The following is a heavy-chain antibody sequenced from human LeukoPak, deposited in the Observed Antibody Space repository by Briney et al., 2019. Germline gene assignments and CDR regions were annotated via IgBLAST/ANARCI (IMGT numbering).Heavy chain of an antibody. CDR2: VYYSGST. V-gene: IGHV4-39*01. D-gene: IGHD2-2*01. Sequence: SETLSLTCTVSGGSISSSSYYWGWIRQPPVQGLEWIGSVYYSGSTYYNPSLKSRVTISVDTSKNQFSLKLSSVTAADTAVYYCARHYCSSTSCNFDYWGQGNMVTVSS. CDR1: GGSISSSSYY. CDR3: ARHYCSSTSCNFDY. J-gene: IGHJ4*02.